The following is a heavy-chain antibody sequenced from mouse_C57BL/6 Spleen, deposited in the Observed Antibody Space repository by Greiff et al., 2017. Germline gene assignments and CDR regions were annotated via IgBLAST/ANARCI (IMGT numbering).Heavy chain of an antibody. V-gene: IGHV1-7*01. D-gene: IGHD1-1*01. CDR1: GYTFTSYW. Sequence: QVQLQQSGAELAKPGASVKLSCKASGYTFTSYWMHWVKQRPGQGLEWIGYINPSSGYTKYNQKFKGKATLTADKSSSTAYMQLSSLTYENSAVYYCARDYGTPYYAMDYWGQGTSVTVSS. CDR2: INPSSGYT. J-gene: IGHJ4*01. CDR3: ARDYGTPYYAMDY.